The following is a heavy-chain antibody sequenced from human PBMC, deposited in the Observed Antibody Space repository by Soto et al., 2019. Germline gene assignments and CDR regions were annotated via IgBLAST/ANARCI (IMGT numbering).Heavy chain of an antibody. D-gene: IGHD3-22*01. Sequence: SETLSLTCAVYGGSFSGDYWSWIRQPPGKGLEWMGEINHSGSTNYNPSLKSRVTISVATSKTQFSLKLSSVTAADTAVYYCARGATTYESSGSLDYWGQGTLVTVSS. CDR3: ARGATTYESSGSLDY. CDR1: GGSFSGDY. J-gene: IGHJ4*02. CDR2: INHSGST. V-gene: IGHV4-34*01.